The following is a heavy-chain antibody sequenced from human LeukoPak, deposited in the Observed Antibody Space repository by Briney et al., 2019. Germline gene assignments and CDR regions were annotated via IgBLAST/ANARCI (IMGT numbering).Heavy chain of an antibody. V-gene: IGHV3-74*03. J-gene: IGHJ3*02. CDR1: GFTLSSYW. CDR3: ARGAHVLDI. D-gene: IGHD1-26*01. Sequence: PGGSLRLSCAASGFTLSSYWMHWVRHAPGKGLVWVSRINSDESSTTYVDSVKGRFTISRDNAKNTLYLQMDSLRVEDTAVYFCARGAHVLDIWGQGTMVTVSS. CDR2: INSDESST.